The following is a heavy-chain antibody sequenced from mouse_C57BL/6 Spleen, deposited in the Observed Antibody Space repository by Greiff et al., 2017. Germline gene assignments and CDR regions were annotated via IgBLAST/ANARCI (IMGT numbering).Heavy chain of an antibody. D-gene: IGHD2-1*01. V-gene: IGHV1-82*01. CDR1: GYAFSSSW. CDR3: ASGYYGNYVRYIDV. CDR2: IYPGDGYT. Sequence: VQLQQSGPELVKPGASVKISCKASGYAFSSSWMNWVKQRPGKGLEWIGRIYPGDGYTNYNWKFKGKATLTADKSSRTAYMQLSSLTSEDSAVYFYASGYYGNYVRYIDVWGTGTTVTVSS. J-gene: IGHJ1*03.